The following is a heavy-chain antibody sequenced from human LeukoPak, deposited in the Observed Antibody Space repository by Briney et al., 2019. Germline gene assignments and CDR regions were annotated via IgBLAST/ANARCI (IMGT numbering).Heavy chain of an antibody. CDR3: ARIRRLGYCSGGSCPGAFDI. D-gene: IGHD2-15*01. Sequence: SETLSLTCTVSGGSISSYYWSWIRQPAGKGLEWIGRIYTSGSTNYNPSLKSRVTMSVDTSKNQFSLKLSSVTAADTAVYYCARIRRLGYCSGGSCPGAFDIWGQGTMATVSS. V-gene: IGHV4-4*07. J-gene: IGHJ3*02. CDR2: IYTSGST. CDR1: GGSISSYY.